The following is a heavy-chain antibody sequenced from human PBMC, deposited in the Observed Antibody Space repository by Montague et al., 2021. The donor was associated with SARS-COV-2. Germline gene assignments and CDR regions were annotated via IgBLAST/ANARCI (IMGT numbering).Heavy chain of an antibody. CDR2: IYYSGST. D-gene: IGHD5-24*01. J-gene: IGHJ4*02. CDR3: ARVFPRWLQSDPYFDY. CDR1: GGSISSYY. Sequence: SETLSLTCTVSGGSISSYYWSWIWQPPGKGLEWIGNIYYSGSTNYNPSLKSRVTISVDTSKNQFSLKLSSVTAADTAAYYCARVFPRWLQSDPYFDYWGQGTLVTVSS. V-gene: IGHV4-59*01.